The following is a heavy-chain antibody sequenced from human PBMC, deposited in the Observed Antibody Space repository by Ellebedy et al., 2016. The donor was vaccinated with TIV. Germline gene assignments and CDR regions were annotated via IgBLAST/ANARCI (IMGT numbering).Heavy chain of an antibody. J-gene: IGHJ4*02. D-gene: IGHD4-23*01. CDR3: ARVPGGNKNFDY. CDR2: LNSDGSST. CDR1: GFTFSTYW. Sequence: GESLKISCAASGFTFSTYWMHWVRQAPGTGLVWVSRLNSDGSSTTYADSVNGRFTIYRDNAKNTLYLQMNSLRAEDTAVYYCARVPGGNKNFDYWGQGTLVTVSS. V-gene: IGHV3-74*01.